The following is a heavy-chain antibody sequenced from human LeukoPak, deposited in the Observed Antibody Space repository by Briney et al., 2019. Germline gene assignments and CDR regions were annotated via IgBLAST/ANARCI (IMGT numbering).Heavy chain of an antibody. Sequence: GGSLRLSCEASGFSFSNYNMDWVRQTPGKGLEWISSITTSSSYTFYADSVKGRFTISRDNARNSLYLQMDSLTAGDTAVYYCAREGVNWGYYFDYWGQGTLVTVSS. D-gene: IGHD7-27*01. CDR2: ITTSSSYT. CDR3: AREGVNWGYYFDY. V-gene: IGHV3-21*01. J-gene: IGHJ4*02. CDR1: GFSFSNYN.